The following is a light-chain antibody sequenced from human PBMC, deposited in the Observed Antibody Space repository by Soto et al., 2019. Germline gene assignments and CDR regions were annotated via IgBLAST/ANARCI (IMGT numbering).Light chain of an antibody. CDR1: QSVSSNF. Sequence: EIVLTQSPGTLSLSPGERATLSCRASQSVSSNFLAWYQQKPGRAPRLLIFGASSRASDIPDRFSGSGSGTDFTLTISRLEPEDCAVYYCQQDGSSPPYTFGQGTKLEIK. CDR3: QQDGSSPPYT. J-gene: IGKJ2*01. V-gene: IGKV3-20*01. CDR2: GAS.